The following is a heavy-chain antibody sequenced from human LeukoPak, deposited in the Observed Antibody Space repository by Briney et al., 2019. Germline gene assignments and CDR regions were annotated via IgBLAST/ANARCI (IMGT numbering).Heavy chain of an antibody. CDR2: IYYSGST. V-gene: IGHV4-39*01. Sequence: PSETLSLTCTVSGGSISSSSYYWGWIRQPPGKGLEWIGSIYYSGSTYYNPSLKSRVTISVDTSKNQFSLKLSSVTAADTAVYYCARHIVVVVAANGWFDPWGQGTLVTVSS. J-gene: IGHJ5*02. D-gene: IGHD2-15*01. CDR1: GGSISSSSYY. CDR3: ARHIVVVVAANGWFDP.